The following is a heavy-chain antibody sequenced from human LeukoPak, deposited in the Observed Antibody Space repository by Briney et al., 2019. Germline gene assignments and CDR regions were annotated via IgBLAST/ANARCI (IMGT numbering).Heavy chain of an antibody. J-gene: IGHJ4*02. D-gene: IGHD4/OR15-4a*01. CDR3: ARKGPYGDYFDS. CDR2: IYHSGNT. CDR1: GGSISSGGYY. Sequence: PSETLSLTCTVSGGSISSGGYYWSWLRQPPGKVLEWIGYIYHSGNTYYNPSLLSRITISVDRSKNQFSLKLSSVTAADTAVYYCARKGPYGDYFDSWGQGTLVTVSS. V-gene: IGHV4-30-2*01.